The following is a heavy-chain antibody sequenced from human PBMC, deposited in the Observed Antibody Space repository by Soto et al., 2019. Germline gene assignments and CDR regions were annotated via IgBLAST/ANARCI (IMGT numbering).Heavy chain of an antibody. CDR3: ARDLGL. CDR1: GFTFSSYW. CDR2: INRDGSNT. V-gene: IGHV3-74*01. Sequence: EVQLVESGGGLVQPGGSLRLSCAASGFTFSSYWMHWVRQAPGKGLVCVSRINRDGSNTNYADSVKGRFTISRDDAKNTLYLQMNSLRAEDTAVYYCARDLGLWGRGTLVTVSS. J-gene: IGHJ2*01.